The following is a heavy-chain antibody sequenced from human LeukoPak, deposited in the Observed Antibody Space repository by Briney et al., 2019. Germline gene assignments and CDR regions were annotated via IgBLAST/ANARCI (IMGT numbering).Heavy chain of an antibody. D-gene: IGHD3-3*01. CDR2: IYHSGST. CDR1: GYSISSGYY. CDR3: ARFGGPHAFDI. V-gene: IGHV4-38-2*02. Sequence: TSETLSLTCTVSGYSISSGYYWGWIRQPPGKGLEWIGSIYHSGSTYYNPSLKSRVTISVDTSKNQFSLTLSSVTAADTAVYYCARFGGPHAFDIWGQGTMVTVSS. J-gene: IGHJ3*02.